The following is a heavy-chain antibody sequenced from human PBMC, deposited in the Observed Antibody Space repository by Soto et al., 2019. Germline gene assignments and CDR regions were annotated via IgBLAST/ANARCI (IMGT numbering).Heavy chain of an antibody. D-gene: IGHD2-2*01. CDR3: ARAIVVVPAAIDY. CDR1: GGSISSGGYY. J-gene: IGHJ4*02. Sequence: QVQLQESGPGLVKPSQTLSLTCTDSGGSISSGGYYWSWIRQHPGKGLEWIGYIYYSGSTYYNPSLKSRVTISVDTSKYQFSLKLSSVTAADTAVYYCARAIVVVPAAIDYWGQGTLVTVSS. CDR2: IYYSGST. V-gene: IGHV4-31*03.